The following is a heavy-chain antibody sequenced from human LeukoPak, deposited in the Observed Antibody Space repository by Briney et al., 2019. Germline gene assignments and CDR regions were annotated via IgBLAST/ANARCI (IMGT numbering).Heavy chain of an antibody. CDR2: NSGGSR. CDR3: AKDLGSSGWYIDY. V-gene: IGHV3-23*01. J-gene: IGHJ4*02. Sequence: HSGGSLRLSCAASGFTFSSYAVYWVRQAPGKGLEWVSSNSGGSRYYADSVKGRFTISRDNSKNTLYLQMNSLRAEDTAVYYCAKDLGSSGWYIDYWGRGTLVTVSS. CDR1: GFTFSSYA. D-gene: IGHD6-19*01.